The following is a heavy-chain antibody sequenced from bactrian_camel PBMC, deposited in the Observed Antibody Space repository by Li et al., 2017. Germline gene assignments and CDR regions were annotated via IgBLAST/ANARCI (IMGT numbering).Heavy chain of an antibody. J-gene: IGHJ4*01. CDR1: GFIFIAYC. D-gene: IGHD3*01. V-gene: IGHV3S1*01. CDR3: AKDRSYGTRNWVQST. CDR2: VRSVGSGGSA. Sequence: HVQLVESGGGLVQPGGSLRLSCAASGFIFIAYCMYWVRQAPGKGLEWVSVVRSVGSGGSADYAESVKGRFTISRDNAKNTLYLQMDSLKPEDTAIYYCAKDRSYGTRNWVQSTRGQGTQVTVS.